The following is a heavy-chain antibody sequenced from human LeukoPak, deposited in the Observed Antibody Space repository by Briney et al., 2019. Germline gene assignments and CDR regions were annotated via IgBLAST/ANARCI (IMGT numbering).Heavy chain of an antibody. J-gene: IGHJ4*02. CDR2: ISGSGGST. V-gene: IGHV3-23*01. CDR3: AKDSPRLIKYYYYDSSGYSDY. CDR1: GFTFSSYA. D-gene: IGHD3-22*01. Sequence: GGSLRLSCAVSGFTFSSYAMSWVRQAPGKGLEWVSAISGSGGSTYYADSVKGRFTISRDNSKNTLYLQMNSLRAEDTAVYYCAKDSPRLIKYYYYDSSGYSDYWGQGTLVTVSS.